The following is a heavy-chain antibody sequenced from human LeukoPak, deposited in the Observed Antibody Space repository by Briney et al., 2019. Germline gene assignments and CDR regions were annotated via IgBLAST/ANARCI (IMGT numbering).Heavy chain of an antibody. J-gene: IGHJ4*02. Sequence: SVKVSCKASGGTFSSYAISWVRQAPGHGLEWMGGIIPIFGTVNYAQKFQGRVTITTDESTSTAYMELSSLRSEDTAVYYCARDVLAARHPTYFDYWGQGTLVTVSS. V-gene: IGHV1-69*05. CDR3: ARDVLAARHPTYFDY. D-gene: IGHD6-6*01. CDR1: GGTFSSYA. CDR2: IIPIFGTV.